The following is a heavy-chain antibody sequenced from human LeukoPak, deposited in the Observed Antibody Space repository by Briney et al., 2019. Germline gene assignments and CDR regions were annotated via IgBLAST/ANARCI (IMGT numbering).Heavy chain of an antibody. Sequence: GGSLRLSCAASGFTFSDYYMSWIRQAPGKGLEWVSYISSSGSTIYYADSVKGRFTISRDNAKNSLYLQMNSLRAEDTAVYYCARDSALGGYYDSSGYPNWFDPWGQGTLVTVSS. CDR3: ARDSALGGYYDSSGYPNWFDP. CDR1: GFTFSDYY. CDR2: ISSSGSTI. V-gene: IGHV3-11*04. J-gene: IGHJ5*02. D-gene: IGHD3-22*01.